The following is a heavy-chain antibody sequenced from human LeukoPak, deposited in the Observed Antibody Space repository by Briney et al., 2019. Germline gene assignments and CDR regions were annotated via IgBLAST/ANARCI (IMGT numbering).Heavy chain of an antibody. J-gene: IGHJ4*02. CDR2: IFKSGTT. V-gene: IGHV4-59*11. Sequence: SETLSLTCTVSGVSITDHYWSWIRQPPGEGLEWIGHIFKSGTTKYNPSFQSRVNVLVDTSRTHFSLRLNSVTAADTAVYYCATAPNPDFFDDWGQGTLVTVSS. CDR3: ATAPNPDFFDD. CDR1: GVSITDHY.